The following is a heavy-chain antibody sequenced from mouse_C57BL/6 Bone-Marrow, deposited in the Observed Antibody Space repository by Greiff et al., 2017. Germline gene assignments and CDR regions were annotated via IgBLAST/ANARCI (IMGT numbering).Heavy chain of an antibody. CDR1: GFSLTSYG. D-gene: IGHD2-4*01. CDR3: ARQGMITTLYYYAMDY. CDR2: IWSDGST. Sequence: VKLQQSGPGLVAPSQSLSITCTVSGFSLTSYGVHWVRQPPGKGLEWLVVIWSDGSTTYNSALKSRLSISKDNSKSQVFLKMNSLQTDDTAMYYCARQGMITTLYYYAMDYWGQGTSVTVSS. V-gene: IGHV2-6-1*01. J-gene: IGHJ4*01.